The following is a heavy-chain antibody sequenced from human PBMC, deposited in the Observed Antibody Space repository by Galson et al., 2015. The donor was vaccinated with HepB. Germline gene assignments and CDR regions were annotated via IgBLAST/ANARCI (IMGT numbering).Heavy chain of an antibody. J-gene: IGHJ3*02. CDR2: IHTKTGKP. V-gene: IGHV7-4-1*02. D-gene: IGHD2/OR15-2a*01. CDR1: GYTFNAYA. CDR3: ARDPWPGSKPDAYDI. Sequence: QSGAEVKKPGESLRISCKASGYTFNAYALAWVRQAPGQGPEWMGWIHTKTGKPTYAQGFTGRFVFSLDTSVSTAYLQINSLETEDTAVYFCARDPWPGSKPDAYDIWGQGTTVTVSS.